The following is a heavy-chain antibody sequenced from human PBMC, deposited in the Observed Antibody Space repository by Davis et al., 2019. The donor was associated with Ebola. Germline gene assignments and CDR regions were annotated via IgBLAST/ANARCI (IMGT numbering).Heavy chain of an antibody. CDR1: GGTFSSYA. CDR3: ASGTGHYYYGMDV. V-gene: IGHV1-46*01. Sequence: ASVKVSCKASGGTFSSYAISWVRQAPGQGLEWMGIINPSGGSTSYAQKFQGRVTMTRDTSTSTVYMELSSLRSEDTAVYYCASGTGHYYYGMDVWGQGTTVTVSS. D-gene: IGHD6-13*01. CDR2: INPSGGST. J-gene: IGHJ6*02.